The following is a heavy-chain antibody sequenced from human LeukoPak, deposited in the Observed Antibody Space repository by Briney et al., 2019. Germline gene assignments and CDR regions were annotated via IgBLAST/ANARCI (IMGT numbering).Heavy chain of an antibody. Sequence: PGGSLRLSCAASGFTFSGSAMHWVRQASGKGLEWVGRIRSKAISYATAYAASVKGRFTISRDDSKNTAYLQMNSLKTEDTAVYYCTRGPYYYGSGSYYNEDYFDYWGQGTLVTVSS. V-gene: IGHV3-73*01. CDR2: IRSKAISYAT. CDR3: TRGPYYYGSGSYYNEDYFDY. CDR1: GFTFSGSA. J-gene: IGHJ4*02. D-gene: IGHD3-10*01.